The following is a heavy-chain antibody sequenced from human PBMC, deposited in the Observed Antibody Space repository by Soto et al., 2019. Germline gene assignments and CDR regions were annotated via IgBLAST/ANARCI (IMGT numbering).Heavy chain of an antibody. J-gene: IGHJ6*04. CDR2: ISYDGRNK. CDR1: VFTFSSYA. CDR3: ARDQQECYDFWSGSYNGRGT. D-gene: IGHD3-3*01. V-gene: IGHV3-30*14. Sequence: GSLRVSCAASVFTFSSYAMHWVREAPGKGLEWVAVISYDGRNKYYADSVKGRFPISRDNSKNRLYHQMTSLKAEDTAVYYFARDQQECYDFWSGSYNGRGTWGKGTTVSVSS.